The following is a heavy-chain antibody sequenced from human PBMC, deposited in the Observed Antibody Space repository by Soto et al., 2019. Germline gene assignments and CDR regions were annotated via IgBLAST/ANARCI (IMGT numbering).Heavy chain of an antibody. V-gene: IGHV3-15*01. Sequence: GGSLRLSCAASGCTFSNAWMSRVRQAPGKGLEWVGRIKSKTDGGTTDYAAPVKGRFTISRDDSKNTLYLQMNSLKTEDTAVYYCTTELYDFWGGYYRLDPIWGQGTMVTVSS. D-gene: IGHD3-3*01. CDR3: TTELYDFWGGYYRLDPI. CDR1: GCTFSNAW. CDR2: IKSKTDGGTT. J-gene: IGHJ3*02.